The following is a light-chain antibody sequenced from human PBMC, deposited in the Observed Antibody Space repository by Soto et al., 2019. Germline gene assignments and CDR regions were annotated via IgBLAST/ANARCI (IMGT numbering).Light chain of an antibody. CDR3: PHHSVWPRT. J-gene: IGKJ1*01. CDR1: HTISKY. CDR2: EAS. Sequence: ELVLTQSPATLSLSPGQSATLSCRASHTISKYLAWLQQQPCQPPRLLIYEASIRAAGIPARFSGSGSLTEFTLTIRSLEAEDVAVYDCPHHSVWPRTFGPGT. V-gene: IGKV3-11*01.